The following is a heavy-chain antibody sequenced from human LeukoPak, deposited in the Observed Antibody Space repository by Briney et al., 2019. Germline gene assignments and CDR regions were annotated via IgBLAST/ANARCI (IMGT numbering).Heavy chain of an antibody. Sequence: GASLRLSCAASGFTFSNYGMSWVRQAPGKGLEWVSAISGNGVRTYYADSLKGRFTISRDNSKNTLHLQMNSLRAEDTAVYYCAKSPPPYCSSTSCYGGSWFDPWGQGTLVTVSS. CDR2: ISGNGVRT. CDR1: GFTFSNYG. J-gene: IGHJ5*02. CDR3: AKSPPPYCSSTSCYGGSWFDP. V-gene: IGHV3-23*01. D-gene: IGHD2-2*01.